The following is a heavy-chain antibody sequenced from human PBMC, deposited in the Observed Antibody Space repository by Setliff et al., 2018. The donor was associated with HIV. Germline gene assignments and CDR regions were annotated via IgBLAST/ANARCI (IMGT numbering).Heavy chain of an antibody. V-gene: IGHV3-7*01. J-gene: IGHJ3*02. Sequence: HGESLRLSCVASGFTFSRCWMNWVRQAPGKGLEWVGNIKQDGSEKYYVDSVKGRLTISRDNAKNSLYLQMNSLRTDDTAMYYCACPKEGYSGSGGAFQIWGQGTMVTVSS. D-gene: IGHD3-10*01. CDR2: IKQDGSEK. CDR1: GFTFSRCW. CDR3: ACPKEGYSGSGGAFQI.